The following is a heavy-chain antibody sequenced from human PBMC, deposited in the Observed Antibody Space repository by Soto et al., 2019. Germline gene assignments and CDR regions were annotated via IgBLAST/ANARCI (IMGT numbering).Heavy chain of an antibody. Sequence: QVQLVQSGAEVKKPGSSVKVSCKASGGTFSSYAISWVRPAPGQGLEWMGGIIPILGTANYAQKYQGRVTITADESTSTAYMELTSLRSKDTAVYYCARSHGNGGYEDYFQHWVQGTLVTVSS. V-gene: IGHV1-69*01. CDR2: IIPILGTA. CDR3: ARSHGNGGYEDYFQH. J-gene: IGHJ1*01. D-gene: IGHD5-12*01. CDR1: GGTFSSYA.